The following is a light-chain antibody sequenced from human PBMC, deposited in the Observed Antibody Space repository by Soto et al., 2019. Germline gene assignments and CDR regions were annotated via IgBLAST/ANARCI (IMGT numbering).Light chain of an antibody. CDR3: QQYNNWPRT. V-gene: IGKV3-15*01. CDR1: QSVSSRS. Sequence: ESVLTQSPGTLSLSPGERATLSCRASQSVSSRSLAWYQQNPGQAPRLLIPGATTRATGIPARFSGSGSGTEFTLTISGLQSEDFAVYYCQQYNNWPRTFGQGTKVDIK. CDR2: GAT. J-gene: IGKJ1*01.